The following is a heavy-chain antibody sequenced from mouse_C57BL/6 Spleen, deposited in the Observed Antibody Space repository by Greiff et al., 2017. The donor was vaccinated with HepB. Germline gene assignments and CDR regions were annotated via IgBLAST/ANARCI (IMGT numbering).Heavy chain of an antibody. D-gene: IGHD2-1*01. J-gene: IGHJ2*01. CDR3: ARGGYGNLLDY. CDR2: INPNNGGT. V-gene: IGHV1-26*01. CDR1: GYTFTDYY. Sequence: EVQLQQSGPELVKPGASVKISCKASGYTFTDYYMNWVKQSHGKSLEWIGDINPNNGGTSYNQKFKGKATLTVDKSSSTAYMELRSLTSEDSAVYYCARGGYGNLLDYWGQGTTLTVSS.